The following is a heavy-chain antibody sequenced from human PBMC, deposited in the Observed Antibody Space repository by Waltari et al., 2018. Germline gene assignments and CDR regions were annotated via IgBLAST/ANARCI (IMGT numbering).Heavy chain of an antibody. CDR3: ARGGDSSWPR. D-gene: IGHD3-22*01. J-gene: IGHJ4*02. V-gene: IGHV3-20*04. Sequence: VESGGGVIRPGGSLRLSCEASGFTFDDYGMSGVRQGPGKGLEGIGCNNWKGDKVAYGDALRGRLIISRDNAKNLLYLQMNTVGLDDTALYYCARGGDSSWPRWGQGTLVTVSA. CDR1: GFTFDDYG. CDR2: NNWKGDKV.